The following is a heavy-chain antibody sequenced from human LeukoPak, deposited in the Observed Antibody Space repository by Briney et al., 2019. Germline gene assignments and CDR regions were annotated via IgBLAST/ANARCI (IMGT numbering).Heavy chain of an antibody. J-gene: IGHJ6*03. CDR2: INPNSGGT. CDR3: ASCVVVPAAIEALDYYYMDV. CDR1: GYTFTGYY. Sequence: ASVKVSCKASGYTFTGYYMHWVRQAPGQGLEWMGWINPNSGGTNYAQKFQGRVTMTRDTSISTACMELSRLRSDDTAVYYCASCVVVPAAIEALDYYYMDVWGKGTTVTVSS. D-gene: IGHD2-2*02. V-gene: IGHV1-2*02.